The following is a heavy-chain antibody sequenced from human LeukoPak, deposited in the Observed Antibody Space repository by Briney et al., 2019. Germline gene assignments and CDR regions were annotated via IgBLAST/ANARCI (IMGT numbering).Heavy chain of an antibody. CDR3: ARDLKVRRIQGKDTNYYYYGMDV. Sequence: PGGSLRLSCAASGFTFSSYGMHWVRHAPGKGLEWVAFIWYDGSNKYYADSVKGQFNISRDNSKNTLYLQMNSLRAEATAVYYCARDLKVRRIQGKDTNYYYYGMDVWGQGTTVTVSS. CDR1: GFTFSSYG. CDR2: IWYDGSNK. V-gene: IGHV3-33*01. J-gene: IGHJ6*02. D-gene: IGHD1-1*01.